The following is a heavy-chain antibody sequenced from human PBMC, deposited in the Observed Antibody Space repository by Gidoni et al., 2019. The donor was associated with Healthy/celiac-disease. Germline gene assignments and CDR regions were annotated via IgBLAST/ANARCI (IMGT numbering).Heavy chain of an antibody. CDR2: IYSGGST. CDR3: ARGGSGVVGATNAFDI. D-gene: IGHD1-26*01. Sequence: EVQLVETGGGLIQPGGSLSLSCAASGFTVSSNYMSWVRQAPGKGLEWVSVIYSGGSTYYADSVKGRFTISRDNSKNTLYLQMNSRRAEDTAVYYCARGGSGVVGATNAFDIWGQGTMVTVSS. J-gene: IGHJ3*02. V-gene: IGHV3-53*02. CDR1: GFTVSSNY.